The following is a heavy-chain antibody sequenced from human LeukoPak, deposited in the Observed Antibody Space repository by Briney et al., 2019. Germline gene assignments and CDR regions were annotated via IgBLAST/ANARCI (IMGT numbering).Heavy chain of an antibody. CDR3: VRRGSGSSSPFAY. CDR1: GFSFSTYA. CDR2: ISGSGETS. D-gene: IGHD6-6*01. V-gene: IGHV3-23*01. J-gene: IGHJ4*02. Sequence: GGSLRLSCAASGFSFSTYAMSWARQAPGKGLEWASGISGSGETSYYAASVKGRLTISRDNSNNTLYLQMTSLRADDTAVYYCVRRGSGSSSPFAYWGQGALVIVSS.